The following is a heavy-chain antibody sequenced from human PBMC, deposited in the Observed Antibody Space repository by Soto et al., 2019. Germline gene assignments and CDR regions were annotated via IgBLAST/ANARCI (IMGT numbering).Heavy chain of an antibody. Sequence: QVQLVQSGAEVKKPGSSVKVSCKASGGTFSSYTISWVRQAPGQGLEWMGRIIPILGIANYAQKFQGRVTITADQSTSTAYMELSSLRAEDTAVYYWARVGGDHAEPDYYYYMDVWGKGTTVTVPS. J-gene: IGHJ6*03. V-gene: IGHV1-69*02. CDR3: ARVGGDHAEPDYYYYMDV. CDR1: GGTFSSYT. CDR2: IIPILGIA. D-gene: IGHD2-21*02.